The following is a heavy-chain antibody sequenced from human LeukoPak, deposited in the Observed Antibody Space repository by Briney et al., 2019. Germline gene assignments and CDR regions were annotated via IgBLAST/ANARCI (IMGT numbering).Heavy chain of an antibody. V-gene: IGHV4-59*01. CDR3: AKGGYSYGYGTLYYYYYGMDV. CDR1: GGSISSYY. Sequence: SETLSLTCTVSGGSISSYYWSWIRQSPGKGLEWIGYIHYSGSTNYNPSLKSRVTISVDTSKNQFSLKLSSVTAADTAVYYCAKGGYSYGYGTLYYYYYGMDVWGQGTTVTVSS. CDR2: IHYSGST. J-gene: IGHJ6*02. D-gene: IGHD5-18*01.